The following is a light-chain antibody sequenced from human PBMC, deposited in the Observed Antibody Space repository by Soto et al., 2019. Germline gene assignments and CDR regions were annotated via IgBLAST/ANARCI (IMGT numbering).Light chain of an antibody. Sequence: AIQLTQSPSSLSASVGDRVTITCRASQGINTALAWYQQRPGKAPNLLIYGASSLESGVQSRFSGSGSGTAFPLTISRMQPEDFASYYCQQYSSYPVTFGQGTKVESK. CDR2: GAS. J-gene: IGKJ1*01. CDR3: QQYSSYPVT. CDR1: QGINTA. V-gene: IGKV1-13*02.